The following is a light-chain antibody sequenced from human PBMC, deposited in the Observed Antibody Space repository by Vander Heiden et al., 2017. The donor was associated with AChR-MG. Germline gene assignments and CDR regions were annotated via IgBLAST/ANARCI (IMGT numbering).Light chain of an antibody. Sequence: DIVLTQSPATLSVSPGERATLSCRASQNITSSLAWYQQRPGQAPSLLIYGTSARATGVPARFSGSGSGTGFTLSISSLQSEDFAVYYCQQYYDWPPITFGGGTKVEIK. CDR3: QQYYDWPPIT. CDR2: GTS. J-gene: IGKJ4*01. V-gene: IGKV3-15*01. CDR1: QNITSS.